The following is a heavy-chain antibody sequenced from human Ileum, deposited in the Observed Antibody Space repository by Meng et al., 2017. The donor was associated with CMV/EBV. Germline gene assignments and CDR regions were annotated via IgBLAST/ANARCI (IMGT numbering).Heavy chain of an antibody. J-gene: IGHJ4*02. D-gene: IGHD6-19*01. CDR1: GFSFSNYG. CDR3: AKGASSGLYQGGCDS. Sequence: SGFSFSNYGLLWVRQAPGKGLEWVALISYDGRLKFYPDSVKDRFTISRDNSKNTLYLQMDNLRPDDTAVYYCAKGASSGLYQGGCDSWGQGTLVTVSS. CDR2: ISYDGRLK. V-gene: IGHV3-30*18.